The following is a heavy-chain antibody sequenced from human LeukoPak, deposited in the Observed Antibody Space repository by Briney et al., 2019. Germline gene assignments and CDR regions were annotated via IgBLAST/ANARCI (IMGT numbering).Heavy chain of an antibody. CDR1: GGSISSYY. CDR3: ARDIVGSSSWDNWFDP. D-gene: IGHD6-13*01. Sequence: NPSETLSLTCTVSGGSISSYYWSWVRQPPGKGLEWIGYVSYSGSTDYNPSLKSRVTISVDAPKNQFSLKLISVTAADTAVYYCARDIVGSSSWDNWFDPWGQGTLVTVSS. V-gene: IGHV4-59*01. CDR2: VSYSGST. J-gene: IGHJ5*02.